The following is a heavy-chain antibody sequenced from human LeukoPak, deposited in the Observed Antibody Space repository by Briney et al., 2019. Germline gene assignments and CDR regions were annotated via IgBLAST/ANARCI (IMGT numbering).Heavy chain of an antibody. CDR3: ARAVGYCSGGSCYEWFDP. CDR1: GGSISSYY. D-gene: IGHD2-15*01. J-gene: IGHJ5*02. Sequence: PSETLSLTCTVSGGSISSYYWSWIRQPPGKGLEWIGYIYYSGSTNYNPSLKSRVTILVDTSKNQFSLKLSSVTAADTAVYYCARAVGYCSGGSCYEWFDPWGQGTLVTVSS. V-gene: IGHV4-59*01. CDR2: IYYSGST.